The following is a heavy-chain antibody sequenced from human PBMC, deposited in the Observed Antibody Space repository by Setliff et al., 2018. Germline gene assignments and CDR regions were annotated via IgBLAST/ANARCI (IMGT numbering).Heavy chain of an antibody. D-gene: IGHD6-19*01. CDR1: GFTFSSYW. J-gene: IGHJ4*02. CDR3: ARDREAVAGIGGY. Sequence: PGGSLRLSCAASGFTFSSYWMSWVRQAPGKGLEWVANIKQDGSEKYYVDSVKGRFTISRDNAKNSLYLQMNSLRAEDTAVYYCARDREAVAGIGGYWGQGTLVTVSS. CDR2: IKQDGSEK. V-gene: IGHV3-7*03.